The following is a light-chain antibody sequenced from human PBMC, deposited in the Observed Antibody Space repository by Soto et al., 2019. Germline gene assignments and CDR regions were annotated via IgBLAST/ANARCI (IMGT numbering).Light chain of an antibody. J-gene: IGKJ5*01. CDR1: QSVNSN. CDR3: QQYSKWPIT. Sequence: EMVMTQSPAILSVSPGESATLSCRVSQSVNSNYLAWYQQHPGQPPRLXIYGISTRATGIPARFSGSGSGTDFSLTISSLQSEDFAVDYCQQYSKWPITFGQGTRLEIK. CDR2: GIS. V-gene: IGKV3-15*01.